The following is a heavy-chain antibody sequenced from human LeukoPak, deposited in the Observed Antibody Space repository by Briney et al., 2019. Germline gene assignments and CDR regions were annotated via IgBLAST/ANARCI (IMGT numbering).Heavy chain of an antibody. J-gene: IGHJ4*02. D-gene: IGHD3-3*01. CDR2: INPSGGST. Sequence: GASVKVSCKASGYTFTSYYMHWVRQAPGQGLEWMGIINPSGGSTSYAQKFQGRVTMTRDTSTSTVYMELSSLRSEDTAVYYCARARTTTIFGVVPHPDYWGQGTLVTVSS. V-gene: IGHV1-46*01. CDR3: ARARTTTIFGVVPHPDY. CDR1: GYTFTSYY.